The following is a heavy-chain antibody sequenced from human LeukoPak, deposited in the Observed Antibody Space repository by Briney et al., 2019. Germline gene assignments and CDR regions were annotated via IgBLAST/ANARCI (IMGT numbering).Heavy chain of an antibody. D-gene: IGHD3-3*01. CDR1: GYTFTSYG. CDR2: ISAYNGNT. V-gene: IGHV1-18*01. CDR3: AREVGPFGVVISFDY. J-gene: IGHJ4*02. Sequence: ASVKVSCKASGYTFTSYGISWVRQAPGQGLAWMGWISAYNGNTNYAQKLQGRVTMTRDTSISTAYMELSRLRSDDTAGYYCAREVGPFGVVISFDYWGQGTLVTVSS.